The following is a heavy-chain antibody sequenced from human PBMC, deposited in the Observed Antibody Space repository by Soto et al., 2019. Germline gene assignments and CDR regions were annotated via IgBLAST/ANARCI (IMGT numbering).Heavy chain of an antibody. Sequence: PGGSLRLSCAASGFTFSDYYMSWIRQAPGKGLEWVSYISSSSSYTNYADSVKGRFTISRDNAKNSLYLQMNSLRAEDTAVYYCARGDRYSGYDYFDYWGQGTLVTVSS. CDR3: ARGDRYSGYDYFDY. J-gene: IGHJ4*02. V-gene: IGHV3-11*05. D-gene: IGHD5-12*01. CDR2: ISSSSSYT. CDR1: GFTFSDYY.